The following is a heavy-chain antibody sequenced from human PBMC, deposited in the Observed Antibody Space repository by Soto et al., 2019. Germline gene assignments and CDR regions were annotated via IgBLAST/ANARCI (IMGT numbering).Heavy chain of an antibody. CDR2: IIHIFGTA. V-gene: IGHV1-69*13. D-gene: IGHD2-21*01. CDR1: GGTFSSYA. Sequence: GASVKVSCKASGGTFSSYAISWVRQAPGQGLEWMGGIIHIFGTANYAQKFQGRVTITADEYTSTAYMELSSLRSEDTAVYYCARESLGDWSLYLYYYGMDVWGQGTTVTVSS. J-gene: IGHJ6*02. CDR3: ARESLGDWSLYLYYYGMDV.